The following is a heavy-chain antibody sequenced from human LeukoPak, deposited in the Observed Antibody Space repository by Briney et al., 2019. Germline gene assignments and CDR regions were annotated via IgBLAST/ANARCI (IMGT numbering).Heavy chain of an antibody. CDR2: IKQDGSEK. Sequence: GGSLRLSCAASGFTSSSYWMSWVRQAPGKGLGWVANIKQDGSEKYYVDSVKGRFTISRDNAKNSLYLQMNSLRAEDTAVYYCARDRGSSGWYEFDYWGQGTLVTVSS. CDR3: ARDRGSSGWYEFDY. CDR1: GFTSSSYW. D-gene: IGHD6-19*01. V-gene: IGHV3-7*01. J-gene: IGHJ4*02.